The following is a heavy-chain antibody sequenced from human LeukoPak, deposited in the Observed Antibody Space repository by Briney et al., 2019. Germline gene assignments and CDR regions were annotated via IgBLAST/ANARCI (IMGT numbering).Heavy chain of an antibody. CDR2: IYTSGCT. V-gene: IGHV4-4*07. CDR3: AREWVYYDSSGYYYPNAFDI. CDR1: GGSISSYY. Sequence: ASETLSLTCTVSGGSISSYYWSWIRQPAGKGLEWIGRIYTSGCTNYNPSLKSRVTMSVDTSKNQFSLKLSSVTAADTAVYYCAREWVYYDSSGYYYPNAFDIWGQGTMVTVSS. J-gene: IGHJ3*02. D-gene: IGHD3-22*01.